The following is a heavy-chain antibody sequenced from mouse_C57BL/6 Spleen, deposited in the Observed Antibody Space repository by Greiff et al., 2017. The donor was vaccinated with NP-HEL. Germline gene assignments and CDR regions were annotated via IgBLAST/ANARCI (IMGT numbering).Heavy chain of an antibody. J-gene: IGHJ2*01. CDR1: GYTFTSYW. V-gene: IGHV1-69*01. CDR3: ARRGPTVAFDY. Sequence: QVQLKQPGAELVMPGASVKLSCKASGYTFTSYWMHWVKQRPGQGLEWIGEIDPSDSYTNYNQKFKGKSTLTVDKSSSTAYMQLSSLTSEDSAVYYCARRGPTVAFDYWGQGTTLTVSS. D-gene: IGHD1-1*01. CDR2: IDPSDSYT.